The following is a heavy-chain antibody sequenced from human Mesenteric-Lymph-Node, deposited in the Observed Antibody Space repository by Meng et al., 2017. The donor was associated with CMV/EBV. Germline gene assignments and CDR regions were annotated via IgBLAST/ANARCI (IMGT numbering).Heavy chain of an antibody. D-gene: IGHD3-22*01. CDR2: ISDDSSYI. J-gene: IGHJ4*02. CDR1: GFTFSSYS. CDR3: ARALTAWHDSSGC. Sequence: ETLSLTCAASGFTFSSYSMNWVRQAPGKGLEWVSSISDDSSYIYYADSVKGRFTISRDNAKNSLYLQMNSLRAEDTAVYYCARALTAWHDSSGCWGQGTLVTVSS. V-gene: IGHV3-21*01.